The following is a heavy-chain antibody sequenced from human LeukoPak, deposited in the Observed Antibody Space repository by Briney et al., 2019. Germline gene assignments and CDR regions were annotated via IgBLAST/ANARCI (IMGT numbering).Heavy chain of an antibody. CDR1: GFTFSSYW. V-gene: IGHV3-7*03. D-gene: IGHD6-19*01. CDR2: IKQDGSEK. CDR3: AKARGTTGWLPYFDY. Sequence: PGGSLRLSCAASGFTFSSYWMSWVRQAPGKGLEWVANIKQDGSEKYYVDSVKGRFTVSRDNSRNTLWLQMNSLRAEDTAIYYCAKARGTTGWLPYFDYWGQGALVTVSS. J-gene: IGHJ4*02.